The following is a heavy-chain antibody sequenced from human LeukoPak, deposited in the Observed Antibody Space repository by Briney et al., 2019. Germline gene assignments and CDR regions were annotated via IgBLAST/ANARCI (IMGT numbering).Heavy chain of an antibody. CDR3: ARHADSSSWYLGFDY. D-gene: IGHD6-13*01. CDR1: GGSISSYY. V-gene: IGHV4-59*08. Sequence: PSETLSLTCTVSGGSISSYYWSWIRQPPGKGLEWIGYIYYSGSTNYNSSLKSRVTISVDTSKNQFSLKLSSVTAAGTAVYYCARHADSSSWYLGFDYWGQGTLVTVSS. J-gene: IGHJ4*02. CDR2: IYYSGST.